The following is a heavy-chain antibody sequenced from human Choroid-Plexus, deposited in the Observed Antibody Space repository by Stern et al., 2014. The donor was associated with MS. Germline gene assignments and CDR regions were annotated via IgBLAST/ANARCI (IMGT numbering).Heavy chain of an antibody. V-gene: IGHV4-31*03. D-gene: IGHD3-22*01. CDR3: ARGAPDYYDSSGYYNY. CDR1: GGSIRSGGYY. Sequence: VQLVQSGPGLVQPSQTLSLTCTVSGGSIRSGGYYWSWLRQHPGKGLVWIGYIDSSGSAYYNPSHKSRVSISVDASKNQLSLKMSSVTAADTAVYYCARGAPDYYDSSGYYNYWGQGTLVTVSS. CDR2: IDSSGSA. J-gene: IGHJ4*02.